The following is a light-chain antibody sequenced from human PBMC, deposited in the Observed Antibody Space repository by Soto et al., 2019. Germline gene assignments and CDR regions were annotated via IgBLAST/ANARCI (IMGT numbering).Light chain of an antibody. CDR1: QSVSNY. V-gene: IGKV3-11*01. Sequence: EIVLTQSPATLSLSPGERATLSCRASQSVSNYLAWYQQKPGQAPGLLIYDASNRASGIPARFSGSGSGTDFTLTISSLDPEDFAVYYCQQRSNWPPVTFGGGTKVEIK. CDR3: QQRSNWPPVT. J-gene: IGKJ4*01. CDR2: DAS.